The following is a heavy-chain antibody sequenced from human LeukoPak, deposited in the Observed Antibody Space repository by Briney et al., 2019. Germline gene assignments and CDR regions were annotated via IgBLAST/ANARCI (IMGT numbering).Heavy chain of an antibody. Sequence: GGSLRLSCAASGFSFSSYWMTWVRQAPGKGLEWVANIKQDGSEKYYVDSVKGRFTISRDNAKNSLFLQLNSLRAEDTAVYYCARPDGTTDVYFFDYWGQETLVTVSS. J-gene: IGHJ4*02. CDR2: IKQDGSEK. CDR3: ARPDGTTDVYFFDY. CDR1: GFSFSSYW. D-gene: IGHD5-24*01. V-gene: IGHV3-7*04.